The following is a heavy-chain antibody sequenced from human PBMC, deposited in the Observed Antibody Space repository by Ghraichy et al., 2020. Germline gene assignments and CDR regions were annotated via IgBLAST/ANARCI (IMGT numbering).Heavy chain of an antibody. J-gene: IGHJ4*02. CDR1: GGSFSGYY. CDR3: ARGVVTAL. V-gene: IGHV4-34*01. D-gene: IGHD2-21*02. CDR2: INHSGST. Sequence: SETLSLTCAVYGGSFSGYYWSWIRQPPGKGLEWIGEINHSGSTNYNPSLKSRVTISVDTSKNQFSLKLSSVTAADTAVYYCARGVVTALWGQGTLVTVSS.